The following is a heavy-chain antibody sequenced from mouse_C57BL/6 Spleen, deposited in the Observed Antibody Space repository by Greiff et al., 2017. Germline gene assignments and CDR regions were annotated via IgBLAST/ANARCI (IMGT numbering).Heavy chain of an antibody. CDR2: IDPSDSYT. D-gene: IGHD2-1*01. CDR1: GYTFTSYW. V-gene: IGHV1-69*01. CDR3: ARGGYGNSADY. J-gene: IGHJ2*01. Sequence: VQLQQPGAELVMPGASVKLSCKASGYTFTSYWMHWVKQRPGQGLEWIGEIDPSDSYTNYNQKFKGKSTLTVDKSSSTAYMQLSSLTSEDSAVYYCARGGYGNSADYSGEDAPLTVSS.